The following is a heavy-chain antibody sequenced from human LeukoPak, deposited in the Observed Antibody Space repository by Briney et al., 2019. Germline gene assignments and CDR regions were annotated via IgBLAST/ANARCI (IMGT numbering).Heavy chain of an antibody. J-gene: IGHJ4*02. CDR3: ARSLGYSSGG. Sequence: GGSLRLSCAASGFPFRSHWMHWVRQVPGKGLVWVSHISTDGTTTNYADSVKGRFTISRDNARDTLYLQLNSLRAEDTAIYYCARSLGYSSGGWGQGALVTVSS. V-gene: IGHV3-74*01. D-gene: IGHD2-15*01. CDR1: GFPFRSHW. CDR2: ISTDGTTT.